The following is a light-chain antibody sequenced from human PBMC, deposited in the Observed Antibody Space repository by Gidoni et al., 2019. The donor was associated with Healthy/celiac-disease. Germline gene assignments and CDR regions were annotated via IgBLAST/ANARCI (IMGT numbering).Light chain of an antibody. Sequence: EIVMTQSPATLSVSPGERDTLSCRASQSVSSNLAWYQQKPGQAPRLLIYGASTRATGIPARFSGSGSGTEFTLTISSLQSEDFAVYYSQQYNNWPPLTFGGGTKVEIK. CDR2: GAS. J-gene: IGKJ4*01. V-gene: IGKV3-15*01. CDR1: QSVSSN. CDR3: QQYNNWPPLT.